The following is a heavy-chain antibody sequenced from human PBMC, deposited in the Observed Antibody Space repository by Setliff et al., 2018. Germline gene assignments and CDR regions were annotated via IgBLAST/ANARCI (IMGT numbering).Heavy chain of an antibody. CDR3: ARDAYYFGSDNFKLGAVDV. Sequence: SETLSLTCTVSGGAIKSFYWSWIRQAPGKGLEWVGYIAYNGVTDYNPSLKGRVTISFATPNNAGSLNLNSVTAADTAVYFCARDAYYFGSDNFKLGAVDVWGTGTTVTVSS. D-gene: IGHD3-10*01. CDR1: GGAIKSFY. CDR2: IAYNGVT. V-gene: IGHV4-59*01. J-gene: IGHJ6*04.